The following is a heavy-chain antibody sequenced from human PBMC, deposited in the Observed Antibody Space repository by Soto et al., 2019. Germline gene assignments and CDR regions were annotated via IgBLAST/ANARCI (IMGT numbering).Heavy chain of an antibody. CDR2: ISGYNGNT. CDR1: GYTFSNYG. Sequence: SVKVSCKASGYTFSNYGISWVRQGPGQGLEWMGWISGYNGNTHYEEKVQDRIKMTTDTSTSTTYLELRSLRSDDTAVYFCARDPGFGFGYSYAFAMDVWGQGTTVTVS. CDR3: ARDPGFGFGYSYAFAMDV. J-gene: IGHJ6*02. V-gene: IGHV1-18*01. D-gene: IGHD5-18*01.